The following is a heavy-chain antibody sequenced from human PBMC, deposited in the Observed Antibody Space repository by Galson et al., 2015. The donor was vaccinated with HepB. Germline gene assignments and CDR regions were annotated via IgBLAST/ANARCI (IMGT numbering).Heavy chain of an antibody. V-gene: IGHV3-33*01. D-gene: IGHD6-19*01. CDR3: AAVGGGWSNDY. CDR2: IWYDGSNK. J-gene: IGHJ4*02. Sequence: SLRLSCAASGFTFSSYGMHWVRQAPGKGLEWVAVIWYDGSNKYYADSVKGRFTISRDSFKNTLYLEMNTLRVEDTAVYYCAAVGGGWSNDYWGQGTLVTVSS. CDR1: GFTFSSYG.